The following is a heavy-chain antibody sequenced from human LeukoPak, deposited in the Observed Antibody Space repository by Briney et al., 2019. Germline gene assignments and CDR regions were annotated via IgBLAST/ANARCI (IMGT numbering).Heavy chain of an antibody. CDR1: GYTFTGYY. Sequence: ASVKVSCKASGYTFTGYYMHWVRQAPGQGLEWMGRINPNSGGTNYAQKFQGRVTMTRDTSISTACMELSRLRSDDTAVYYCARLIAVAGYYYYYMDVWGKGTTVTVSS. D-gene: IGHD6-19*01. CDR3: ARLIAVAGYYYYYMDV. J-gene: IGHJ6*03. V-gene: IGHV1-2*06. CDR2: INPNSGGT.